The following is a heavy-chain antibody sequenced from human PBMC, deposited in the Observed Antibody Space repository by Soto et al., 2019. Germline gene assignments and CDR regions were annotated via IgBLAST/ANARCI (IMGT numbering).Heavy chain of an antibody. J-gene: IGHJ4*02. CDR1: GYIFTSYW. CDR3: ATELWSWNY. CDR2: IDPSDSYT. V-gene: IGHV5-10-1*01. Sequence: ESLKISCKGSGYIFTSYWISCVRQMPGKVLEWMGRIDPSDSYTNYSPSFQGHVTIPADKSISTAYLQWSSLKAPDTAMYYCATELWSWNYWGQGTLVTVSS. D-gene: IGHD5-18*01.